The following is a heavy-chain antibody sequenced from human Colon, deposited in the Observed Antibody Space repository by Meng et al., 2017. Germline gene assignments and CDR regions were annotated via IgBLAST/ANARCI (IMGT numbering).Heavy chain of an antibody. CDR2: VDDSGST. J-gene: IGHJ4*02. V-gene: IGHV4-61*01. CDR1: GASVSSGKCY. D-gene: IGHD1-26*01. Sequence: QEQLEESGPGLLRPWETLPLTGTFSGASVSSGKCYWGWLRQPPGKGLEDIAYVDDSGSTHYNPSRRIRVTVSVDTSKKQLSLKLSSVTAADTAVYYCAGGPWEFDYWGQGTLVTVSS. CDR3: AGGPWEFDY.